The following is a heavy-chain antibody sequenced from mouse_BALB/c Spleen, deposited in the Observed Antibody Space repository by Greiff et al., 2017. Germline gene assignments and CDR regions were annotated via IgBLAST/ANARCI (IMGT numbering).Heavy chain of an antibody. CDR1: GFTFSSYY. Sequence: EVMLVESGGGLVKLGGSLKLSCAASGFTFSSYYMSWVRQTPEKRLELVAAINSNGGSTYYPDTVKGRFTISRDNAKNTLYLQMSSLKSEDTALYYCARPYGSFYAMDYWGQGTSVTVSS. D-gene: IGHD1-2*01. J-gene: IGHJ4*01. V-gene: IGHV5-6-2*01. CDR2: INSNGGST. CDR3: ARPYGSFYAMDY.